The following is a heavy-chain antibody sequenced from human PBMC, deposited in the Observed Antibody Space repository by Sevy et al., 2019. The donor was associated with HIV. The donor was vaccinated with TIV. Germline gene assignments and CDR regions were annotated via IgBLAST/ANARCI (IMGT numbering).Heavy chain of an antibody. Sequence: GGSLGLSFAASGFTLGIYPMNWVRQAPGKGREWVANIKKEGSETHYGDSVKGRFTISKDKAKNSVFLQMNSLRAEDTAVYYCARHKLLWFGEASPTFDYWGQGTLVTVSS. V-gene: IGHV3-7*01. CDR2: IKKEGSET. CDR3: ARHKLLWFGEASPTFDY. CDR1: GFTLGIYP. D-gene: IGHD3-10*01. J-gene: IGHJ4*02.